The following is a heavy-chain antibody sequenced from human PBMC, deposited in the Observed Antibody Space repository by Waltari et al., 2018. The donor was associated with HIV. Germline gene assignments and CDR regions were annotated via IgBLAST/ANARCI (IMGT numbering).Heavy chain of an antibody. CDR2: INHSGCT. J-gene: IGHJ6*02. CDR3: ARGAVQYSSGWYGDYYYYGMDV. D-gene: IGHD6-19*01. CDR1: GGSFSGSY. Sequence: QVQLQPWGAGLLQPSETLSLTCDVYGGSFSGSYWRWIRQPPGKGLVWIGEINHSGCTNYNPSLKSRVTISVDTSKNQFSLRLSSVTAADTAVYYCARGAVQYSSGWYGDYYYYGMDVWGQGTTVTVSS. V-gene: IGHV4-34*02.